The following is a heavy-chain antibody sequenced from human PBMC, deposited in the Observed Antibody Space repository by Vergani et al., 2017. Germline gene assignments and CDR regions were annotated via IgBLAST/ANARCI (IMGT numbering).Heavy chain of an antibody. CDR3: ATVGWFGGVIVTSFDY. D-gene: IGHD3-16*02. V-gene: IGHV1-24*01. Sequence: QVQLVQSGAEVKKPGASVKVSCKVSGYTLTELSMPWVRPAPGKGLEWMGGFDPEDGETIYAQKFQGRVTMTKDTSTDTAYMELRSLRSEDTAVYYCATVGWFGGVIVTSFDYWGQGTLVTVSS. CDR2: FDPEDGET. J-gene: IGHJ4*02. CDR1: GYTLTELS.